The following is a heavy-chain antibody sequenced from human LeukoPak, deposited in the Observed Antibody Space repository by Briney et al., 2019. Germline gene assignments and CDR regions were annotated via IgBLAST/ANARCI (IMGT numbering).Heavy chain of an antibody. CDR2: IKQDGSEK. V-gene: IGHV3-7*01. J-gene: IGHJ4*02. Sequence: PGGSLGLSCAASGFTFSSYWMSGVGQAPGKGLEWVANIKQDGSEKYYVDSVKGRFTISRDNAKNSLYLQMNSLRAEDTAVYYCARDGRVGAPDYWGQGTLVTVSS. CDR3: ARDGRVGAPDY. CDR1: GFTFSSYW. D-gene: IGHD1-26*01.